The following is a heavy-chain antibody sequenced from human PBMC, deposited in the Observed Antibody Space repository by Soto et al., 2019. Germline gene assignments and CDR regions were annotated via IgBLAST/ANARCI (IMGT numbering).Heavy chain of an antibody. D-gene: IGHD6-6*01. CDR2: ISSSGSTI. CDR1: GFTFSSYE. CDR3: ARDGSSSSFDY. J-gene: IGHJ4*02. V-gene: IGHV3-48*03. Sequence: GGSLRLSCAASGFTFSSYEVNWVRQAPGKGLEWVSYISSSGSTIYYADSVKGRFTISRDNAKNSLYLQMNSLRAEDTAVYYCARDGSSSSFDYWGQGTLVTVSS.